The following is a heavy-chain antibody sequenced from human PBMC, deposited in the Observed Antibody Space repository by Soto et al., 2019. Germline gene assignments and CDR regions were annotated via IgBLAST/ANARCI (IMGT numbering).Heavy chain of an antibody. V-gene: IGHV3-21*01. J-gene: IGHJ6*02. CDR3: ARDIRIFGVVTDYYYYGMDV. CDR1: GFTFSSYS. Sequence: PGGSLRLSCAASGFTFSSYSMNWGRQAPGKGLEWVSSISSSSSYIYYADSVKGRFTISRDNAKNSLYLQMNSLRAEDTAVYYCARDIRIFGVVTDYYYYGMDVWGQGTTVTVSS. CDR2: ISSSSSYI. D-gene: IGHD3-3*02.